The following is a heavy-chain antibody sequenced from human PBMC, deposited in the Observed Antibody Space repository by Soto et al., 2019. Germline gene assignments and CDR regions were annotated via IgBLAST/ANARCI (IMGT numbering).Heavy chain of an antibody. CDR3: ARTLYSYGPRFDY. V-gene: IGHV4-31*03. Sequence: TSETLSLTCTVSGGSISSGDYYWSWIRQHPGKGLEWIGYIYYSGSTYYNPSLKSRVTISVDTSKNQLSLKLSSVTAADTAVYYCARTLYSYGPRFDYWGQGTLVTVSS. D-gene: IGHD5-18*01. CDR1: GGSISSGDYY. J-gene: IGHJ4*02. CDR2: IYYSGST.